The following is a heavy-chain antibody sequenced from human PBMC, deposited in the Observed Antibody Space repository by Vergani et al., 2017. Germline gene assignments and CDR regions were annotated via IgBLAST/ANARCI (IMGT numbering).Heavy chain of an antibody. CDR2: IYYSGST. CDR1: GGSISSYY. CDR3: ARILDYYGSGSSANRFDP. V-gene: IGHV4-59*01. Sequence: QVQLQESGPGLVKPSETLSLTCTVSGGSISSYYWSWIRQPPGKGLEWIGYIYYSGSTNYNPSLKSRVTISVDTSKNQFSLKLSSVTAADTAVYYCARILDYYGSGSSANRFDPWGQGTLVTVSS. D-gene: IGHD3-10*01. J-gene: IGHJ5*02.